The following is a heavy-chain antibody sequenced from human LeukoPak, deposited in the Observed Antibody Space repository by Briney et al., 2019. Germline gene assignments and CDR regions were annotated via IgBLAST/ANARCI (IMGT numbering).Heavy chain of an antibody. CDR2: INSDGSSP. V-gene: IGHV3-74*01. CDR3: ASRGSTFVNY. D-gene: IGHD3-10*02. J-gene: IGHJ4*02. CDR1: GFTFSSYW. Sequence: GGSLRLSCAASGFTFSSYWMLWVRQAPGKGLVWVSRINSDGSSPSYADSVKGRFTISRDNAKNTLYLQMNSLRVEDTAVYYCASRGSTFVNYWGQGTLVTVSS.